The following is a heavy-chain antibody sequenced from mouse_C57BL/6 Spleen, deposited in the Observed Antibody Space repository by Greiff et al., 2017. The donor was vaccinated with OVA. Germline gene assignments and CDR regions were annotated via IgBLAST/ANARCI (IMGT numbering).Heavy chain of an antibody. CDR1: GYAFSSSW. CDR3: ARTGTGWYFDV. J-gene: IGHJ1*03. CDR2: IYPGDGDT. D-gene: IGHD4-1*01. Sequence: VQLQQSGPELVKPGASVKISCKASGYAFSSSWMNWVKQRPGKGLEWIGRIYPGDGDTNYNGKFKGKATLTADKSSSTAYMQLSSLTSEDSAVYVCARTGTGWYFDVWGTGTTVTVSS. V-gene: IGHV1-82*01.